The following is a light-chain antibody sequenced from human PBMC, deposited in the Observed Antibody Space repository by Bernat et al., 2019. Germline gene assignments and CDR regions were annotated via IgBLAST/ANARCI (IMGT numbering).Light chain of an antibody. CDR3: SSLTTSTTHV. CDR1: SSDVGVYNY. V-gene: IGLV2-14*03. CDR2: AVS. Sequence: QSALTQPASVSGSPGQSITISCTGTSSDVGVYNYVSWNQQHPGKAPRLMIYAVSSRPSGVSNRFSGSKSGNTASLTISGLQPEDEADYYCSSLTTSTTHVFGGGTKLTVL. J-gene: IGLJ2*01.